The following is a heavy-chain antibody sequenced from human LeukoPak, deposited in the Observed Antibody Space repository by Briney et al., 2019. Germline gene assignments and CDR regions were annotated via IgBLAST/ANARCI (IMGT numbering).Heavy chain of an antibody. V-gene: IGHV3-48*01. J-gene: IGHJ6*03. CDR3: ARDTYYDFWSGHRGSYYYMDV. D-gene: IGHD3-3*01. Sequence: GGSLRLSCAASGFTFSSYSMNWVRQAPGKGLEWVSYISSSSSTIYYADSVKGRFTISGDNAKNSLYLQMNSLRAEDTAVYYCARDTYYDFWSGHRGSYYYMDVWGKGTTVTVSS. CDR1: GFTFSSYS. CDR2: ISSSSSTI.